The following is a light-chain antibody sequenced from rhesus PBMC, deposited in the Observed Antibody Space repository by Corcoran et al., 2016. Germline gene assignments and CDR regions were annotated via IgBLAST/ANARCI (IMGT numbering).Light chain of an antibody. V-gene: IGKV1-22*01. CDR2: KAS. CDR1: QGINKE. Sequence: DIQVTQSPSSLSASVGDRVTVTCRASQGINKELSWYQQKPGKAPKFRIYKASSLQSGVPSRFSGSGSGTDFTLTSSSLPPEDFATNYCLKYSSSPLTFGGGTKVEIK. J-gene: IGKJ4*01. CDR3: LKYSSSPLT.